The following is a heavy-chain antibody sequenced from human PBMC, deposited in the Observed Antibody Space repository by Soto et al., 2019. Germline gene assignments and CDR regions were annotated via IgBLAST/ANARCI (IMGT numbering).Heavy chain of an antibody. V-gene: IGHV4-30-2*01. CDR3: ARAKFYSGSGNYHNLMFDP. J-gene: IGHJ5*02. CDR2: IYESGTI. D-gene: IGHD3-10*01. CDR1: GGSIGGAGYS. Sequence: PSETLSLTCAVSGGSIGGAGYSWSWIRQPPGGGLDWIGYIYESGTILYNPSLKTRLTISLNWSDKQFSLTLNSVTAADTAVYYCARAKFYSGSGNYHNLMFDPWGQGTQATVSS.